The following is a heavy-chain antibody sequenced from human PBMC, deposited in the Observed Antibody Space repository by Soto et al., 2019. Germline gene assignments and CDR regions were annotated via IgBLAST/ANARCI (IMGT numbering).Heavy chain of an antibody. V-gene: IGHV1-69*01. J-gene: IGHJ4*02. CDR2: IIPIFGTA. D-gene: IGHD3-22*01. CDR1: GGTFSSYA. CDR3: ARALYYYDSSGYFFSRYFDY. Sequence: QVQLVQSGAEVQKPGSSVKVSCKASGGTFSSYAISWVRQAPGQGLEWMGGIIPIFGTANYAQKFQGRVTITADESTSTAYMELSSLRSEDTAVYYCARALYYYDSSGYFFSRYFDYWGQGTLVTVSS.